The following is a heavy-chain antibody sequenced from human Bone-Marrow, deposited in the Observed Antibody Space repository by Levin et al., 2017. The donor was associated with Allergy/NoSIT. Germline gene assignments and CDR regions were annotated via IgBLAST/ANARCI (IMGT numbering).Heavy chain of an antibody. J-gene: IGHJ6*03. CDR2: IYTSGNT. D-gene: IGHD5-24*01. Sequence: SETLSLTCTVSGVSITSGNYYWSWIRQPAGKGLEWIGHIYTSGNTNYNPSLKSRVTISVDTSKNQFSLKLRSVTAADTAVYYGARVLQYYYYYMDVWGKGTTVTVSS. CDR1: GVSITSGNYY. CDR3: ARVLQYYYYYMDV. V-gene: IGHV4-61*09.